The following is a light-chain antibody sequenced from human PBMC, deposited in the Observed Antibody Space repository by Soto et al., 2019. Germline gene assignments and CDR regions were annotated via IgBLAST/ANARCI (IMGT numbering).Light chain of an antibody. CDR2: EGS. Sequence: QSALTQPASVSGSPGQSITISCTGTSSDIGSYNLVSWYQQHPGKAPKLMISEGSKRPSGVSYRFSGSKSGNTASLTISGLQAEDEADYYCCAYAGSSTFPYVFGTGTKLTVL. CDR3: CAYAGSSTFPYV. CDR1: SSDIGSYNL. V-gene: IGLV2-23*03. J-gene: IGLJ1*01.